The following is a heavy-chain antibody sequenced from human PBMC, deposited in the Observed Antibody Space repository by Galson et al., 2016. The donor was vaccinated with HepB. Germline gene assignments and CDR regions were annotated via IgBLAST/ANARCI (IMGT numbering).Heavy chain of an antibody. D-gene: IGHD3-10*01. Sequence: SLRLSCAASGFTFSRYGMHWLHQAPGKGLVWLAAFSSDGNHKNYADSLRGRFTVSRDISQNTVFLQMNSLTTEDTAIYYCARDLKVGFGEGCFDYWGQGTLVTVSS. CDR1: GFTFSRYG. CDR2: FSSDGNHK. V-gene: IGHV3-30*03. J-gene: IGHJ4*02. CDR3: ARDLKVGFGEGCFDY.